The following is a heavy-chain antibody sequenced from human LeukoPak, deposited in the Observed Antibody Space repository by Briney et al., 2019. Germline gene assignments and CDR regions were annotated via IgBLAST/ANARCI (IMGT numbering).Heavy chain of an antibody. D-gene: IGHD3-22*01. CDR3: AREIADYYDSSGFFYAFDI. J-gene: IGHJ3*02. CDR2: ISSSSTII. Sequence: GGSLRLSCAASGFTFSSHSMNWVRQAPGKGLEWISYISSSSTIIHYADSVKGRFTISRDNSKNTLYLQMNSLRAEDTAVYYCAREIADYYDSSGFFYAFDIWGQGTMVTVSS. CDR1: GFTFSSHS. V-gene: IGHV3-48*01.